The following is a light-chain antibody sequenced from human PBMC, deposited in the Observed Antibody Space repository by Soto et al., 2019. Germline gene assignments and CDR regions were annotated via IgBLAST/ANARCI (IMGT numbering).Light chain of an antibody. Sequence: QSALTQPHSVSGSPGQSVAISCSGTSSDVGGYNYVSWYQQHPGKAPKLIIFDVNKRPSGVPDRFSGSKSGSTASLTISGLQAEEEDDYYCCSYGGSFYVVGTGTKLTVL. CDR1: SSDVGGYNY. V-gene: IGLV2-11*01. J-gene: IGLJ1*01. CDR2: DVN. CDR3: CSYGGSFYV.